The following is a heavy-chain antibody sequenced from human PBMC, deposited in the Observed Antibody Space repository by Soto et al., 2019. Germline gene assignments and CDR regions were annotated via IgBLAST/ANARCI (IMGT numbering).Heavy chain of an antibody. V-gene: IGHV3-73*01. CDR3: TRGYYDSSGPP. Sequence: TGGSLRLSCAASGFPFSGSAMHLVRQSSGKGLEWVGRIRSKANSYATAYAASVKGRFTISIDDSKNTAYLQMNSLKTEDTAVYYRTRGYYDSSGPPWGQGTLVAVSS. CDR1: GFPFSGSA. D-gene: IGHD3-22*01. J-gene: IGHJ5*02. CDR2: IRSKANSYAT.